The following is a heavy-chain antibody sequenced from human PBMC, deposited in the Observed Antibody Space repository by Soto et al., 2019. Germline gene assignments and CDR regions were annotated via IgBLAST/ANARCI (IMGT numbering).Heavy chain of an antibody. V-gene: IGHV1-18*01. J-gene: IGHJ4*02. CDR1: GYTFTSYG. Sequence: GASVKVSCKASGYTFTSYGISWVRQAPGQGLEWMGWISAYNGNTNYAQKLQGRVTMTTGTSTSTAYMELRSLRSDDTAVYYCAREAPDPISVAGRPSGYIDYWGQGTLVTVSS. D-gene: IGHD6-19*01. CDR2: ISAYNGNT. CDR3: AREAPDPISVAGRPSGYIDY.